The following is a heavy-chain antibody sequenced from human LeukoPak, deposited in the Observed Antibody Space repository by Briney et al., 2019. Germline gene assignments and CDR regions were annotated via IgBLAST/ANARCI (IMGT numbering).Heavy chain of an antibody. CDR3: ARVRDGYTKGAFDI. D-gene: IGHD5-24*01. J-gene: IGHJ3*02. Sequence: GGSLRLSCAASGFTFSSYAMHWVRQAPGKGLEWVAVISYDGSNKYYADSVKGRFTISRDNSKNTLYLQMNSLRAEDTAVYYCARVRDGYTKGAFDIWGQGTMVTVSS. CDR2: ISYDGSNK. CDR1: GFTFSSYA. V-gene: IGHV3-30*04.